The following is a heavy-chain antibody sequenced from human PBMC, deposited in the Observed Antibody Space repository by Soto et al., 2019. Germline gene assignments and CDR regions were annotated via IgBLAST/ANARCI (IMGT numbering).Heavy chain of an antibody. CDR3: ARHGEEGALAARLLSCYYYGMDV. D-gene: IGHD6-6*01. CDR2: IYYSGST. J-gene: IGHJ6*02. Sequence: QLQLQESGPGLVKPSETLSLTCTVSGGSISSSSYYWGWIRQPPGKGLEWIGSIYYSGSTYYNPSLKSRVTISADTSKNQFSLMLRSMTAADTAVYYCARHGEEGALAARLLSCYYYGMDVWGQGTTVTVSS. CDR1: GGSISSSSYY. V-gene: IGHV4-39*01.